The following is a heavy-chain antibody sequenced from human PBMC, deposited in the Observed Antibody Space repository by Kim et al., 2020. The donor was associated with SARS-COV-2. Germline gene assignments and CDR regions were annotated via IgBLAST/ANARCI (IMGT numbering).Heavy chain of an antibody. D-gene: IGHD1-7*01. V-gene: IGHV4-39*01. Sequence: SETLSLTCTVSGVSMSSSSYSWGWIRKPPGKGLEWIASIYSFGTTFYNLSLKSRVATSVDTSKGQFSLDLRSMTAADTAMYFCVRQLTGTTTPKPDAFDLWGRGTMVSVSS. J-gene: IGHJ3*01. CDR1: GVSMSSSSYS. CDR3: VRQLTGTTTPKPDAFDL. CDR2: IYSFGTT.